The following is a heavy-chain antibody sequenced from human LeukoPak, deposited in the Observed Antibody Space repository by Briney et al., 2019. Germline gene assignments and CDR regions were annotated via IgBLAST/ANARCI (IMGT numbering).Heavy chain of an antibody. V-gene: IGHV1-18*01. CDR3: ARFFWSGYYYYYMDV. CDR2: ISAYNGNT. CDR1: GYTFTSYG. J-gene: IGHJ6*03. D-gene: IGHD3-3*01. Sequence: GASVKVSCNASGYTFTSYGISWVRQAPGQGLEWMGWISAYNGNTNYAQKLQGRVTMTTDTSTSTAYMELRSPRSDDTAVYYCARFFWSGYYYYYMDVWGKGTTVTVSS.